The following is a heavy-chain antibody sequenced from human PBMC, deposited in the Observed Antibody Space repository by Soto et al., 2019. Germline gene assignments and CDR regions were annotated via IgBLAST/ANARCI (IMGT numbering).Heavy chain of an antibody. Sequence: GGSLRLSCAASGFTFSSYGMHWVRQAPGKGLEWVAVISYDGSNKYYADSVKGRFTISRDNSKNTLYLQMISLRAEDTAVYYCAKGSRLHYDFWSGYGEAGYYGMDVWGQGTTVTVSS. D-gene: IGHD3-3*01. V-gene: IGHV3-30*18. J-gene: IGHJ6*02. CDR1: GFTFSSYG. CDR3: AKGSRLHYDFWSGYGEAGYYGMDV. CDR2: ISYDGSNK.